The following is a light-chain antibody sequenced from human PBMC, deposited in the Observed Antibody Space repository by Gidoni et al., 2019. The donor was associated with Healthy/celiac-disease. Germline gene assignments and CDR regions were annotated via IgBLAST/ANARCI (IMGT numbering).Light chain of an antibody. CDR3: QQRYSTPPWT. J-gene: IGKJ1*01. CDR1: QSISSY. Sequence: DIQMTQPPPSLSASVGDRVTITCRASQSISSYLNWYQQKPGKAPKLLIYAASSLQSGVPSRFSGSGSGTDFTLTISSLQPEDFATYYCQQRYSTPPWTFGQGTKVEIK. V-gene: IGKV1-39*01. CDR2: AAS.